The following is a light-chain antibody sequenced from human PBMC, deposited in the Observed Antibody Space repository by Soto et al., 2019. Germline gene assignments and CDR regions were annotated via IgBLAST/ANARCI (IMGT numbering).Light chain of an antibody. Sequence: EIVLTQSPGTLSLSPGERATLSCRASQSVSSSYLGWYQQKPGQDPRLLIYGASNRATGVPDRFSGSGSGTDFTLTISRLEPEDVALYYCQQYDSLITFGQGTRLEIK. CDR2: GAS. J-gene: IGKJ5*01. CDR1: QSVSSSY. CDR3: QQYDSLIT. V-gene: IGKV3-20*01.